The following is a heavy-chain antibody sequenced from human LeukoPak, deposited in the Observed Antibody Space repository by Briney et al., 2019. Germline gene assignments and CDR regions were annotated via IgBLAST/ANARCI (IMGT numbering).Heavy chain of an antibody. J-gene: IGHJ4*02. CDR2: IKSKTDGGTT. Sequence: GGSLRLSCAASGFTFSNAWMSWVRQAPGKGLEWVGRIKSKTDGGTTDYAAPVKGRFTISRDDSKNTLYLQMNSLKTEDTAVYYCTTKHILVVTAMHLFDYWGQGTLVTVSS. D-gene: IGHD2-21*02. V-gene: IGHV3-15*01. CDR1: GFTFSNAW. CDR3: TTKHILVVTAMHLFDY.